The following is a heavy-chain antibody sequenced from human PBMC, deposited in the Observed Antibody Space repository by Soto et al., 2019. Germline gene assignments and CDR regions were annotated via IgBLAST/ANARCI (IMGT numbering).Heavy chain of an antibody. CDR3: ARLPVDTITSLDY. CDR2: INSDGSSI. Sequence: EVQLVESGGDLVQPGGFLRLSCATSGFTFSRYWMHWVRQVPGKGLVWVSRINSDGSSISYSDSVKGRFTISRANAKNTLYLQMNSLRVEDTAVYYCARLPVDTITSLDYWGQGTLVTVSS. CDR1: GFTFSRYW. J-gene: IGHJ4*02. D-gene: IGHD3-3*01. V-gene: IGHV3-74*01.